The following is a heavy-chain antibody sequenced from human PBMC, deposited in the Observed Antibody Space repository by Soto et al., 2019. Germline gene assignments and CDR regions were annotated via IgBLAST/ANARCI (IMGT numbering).Heavy chain of an antibody. CDR2: IMPVFHTT. CDR1: GGTFNNFA. D-gene: IGHD6-25*01. V-gene: IGHV1-69*01. CDR3: ATATISPVSATLYHYGMDV. J-gene: IGHJ6*02. Sequence: QVQLVQSGAEVKKPGSSVKVSCQASGGTFNNFAFTWFRQAPGQGLELLGGIMPVFHTTNIAQTFQDRITGTADDFTTTVYMEMTSLRYDDTAVYYCATATISPVSATLYHYGMDVWGQGTTVTVSS.